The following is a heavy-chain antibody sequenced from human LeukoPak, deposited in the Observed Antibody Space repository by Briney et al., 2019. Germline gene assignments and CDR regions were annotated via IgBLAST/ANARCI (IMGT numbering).Heavy chain of an antibody. D-gene: IGHD2-15*01. V-gene: IGHV5-51*01. CDR2: IYPGDSNT. CDR1: GYRFSNYW. Sequence: GESLKISCKGSGYRFSNYWIGWVRQMPGKSLEWMGIIYPGDSNTRHSPSFQGQVTISADKSITTAYLQWSSLKASDTAMYYCTRSRGYCSDGTCYDFDYWGQGTLVTVSS. CDR3: TRSRGYCSDGTCYDFDY. J-gene: IGHJ4*02.